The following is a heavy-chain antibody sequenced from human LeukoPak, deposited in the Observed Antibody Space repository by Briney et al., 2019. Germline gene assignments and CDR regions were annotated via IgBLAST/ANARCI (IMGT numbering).Heavy chain of an antibody. J-gene: IGHJ4*02. CDR2: IYYSGST. CDR1: GGSVSSSSYY. D-gene: IGHD3-10*01. CDR3: ARHQSYGSGTYYAPFDY. V-gene: IGHV4-39*01. Sequence: SETLSLTCTVSGGSVSSSSYYWGWIRQPPMKGLEWIGSIYYSGSTEHNLSLKSRVTISVDTSRNQFSLKLSSVTAADTAVYYCARHQSYGSGTYYAPFDYWGQGILVTVSS.